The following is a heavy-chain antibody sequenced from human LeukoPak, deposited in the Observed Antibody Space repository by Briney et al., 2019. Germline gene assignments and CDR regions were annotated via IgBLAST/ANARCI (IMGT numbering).Heavy chain of an antibody. J-gene: IGHJ6*02. Sequence: PWETLSLTCTVSGGSFSSGDYYWSWIRQPPGKGLEWIGYIYYSGSTYYNPSLKSRATISVDTSKNQFSLKLSSVTAEDTAVYYCARDYDFWGGSMGQLASMDVWGQGTTVTVSS. CDR1: GGSFSSGDYY. V-gene: IGHV4-30-4*01. CDR2: IYYSGST. D-gene: IGHD3-3*01. CDR3: ARDYDFWGGSMGQLASMDV.